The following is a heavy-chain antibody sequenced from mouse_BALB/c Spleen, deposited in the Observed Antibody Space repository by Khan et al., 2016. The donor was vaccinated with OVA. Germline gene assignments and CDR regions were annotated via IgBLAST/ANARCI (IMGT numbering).Heavy chain of an antibody. V-gene: IGHV3-2*02. D-gene: IGHD1-2*01. CDR1: GYSITSGYA. CDR2: ISYSGST. CDR3: ARTARIKY. Sequence: EVQLQESGPGLVKPSQSLSLTCTVTGYSITSGYAWNWIRQFPGNKLEWMGYISYSGSTNYNPSLKTRISITRDPSKHQFFLHLNSLTTSAPSTSYSARTARIKYWGQGTTLTVSS. J-gene: IGHJ2*01.